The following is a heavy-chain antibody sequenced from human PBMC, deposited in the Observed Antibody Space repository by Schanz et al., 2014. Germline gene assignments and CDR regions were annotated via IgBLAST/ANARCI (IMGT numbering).Heavy chain of an antibody. D-gene: IGHD3-3*01. CDR3: ARAIRGCYVVDY. V-gene: IGHV3-11*04. J-gene: IGHJ4*02. CDR1: GFIFNDYY. CDR2: ISRDGSTT. Sequence: QVQLVESGGGLVKPGGSLRLSCAASGFIFNDYYMNWIRQAPGKGLEWVSYISRDGSTTYYADSVKGRFTISRDNAKNSLYLQMNSLRGEDTAVYYCARAIRGCYVVDYWGQGTVVTVSS.